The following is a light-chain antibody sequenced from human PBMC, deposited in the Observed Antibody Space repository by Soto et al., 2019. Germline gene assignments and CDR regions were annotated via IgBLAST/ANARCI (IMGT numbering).Light chain of an antibody. V-gene: IGLV2-14*02. CDR2: EVS. CDR3: AARDDTLKRYV. Sequence: QSALTQPASVSGSPGQSITISCSGTSSDVGAYNLVSWYQQFPGKAPKLMIFEVSQRPSGVPDRFSGSKSGTSASLAISGLQSEDESDYYCAARDDTLKRYVFGTGTKVTVL. CDR1: SSDVGAYNL. J-gene: IGLJ1*01.